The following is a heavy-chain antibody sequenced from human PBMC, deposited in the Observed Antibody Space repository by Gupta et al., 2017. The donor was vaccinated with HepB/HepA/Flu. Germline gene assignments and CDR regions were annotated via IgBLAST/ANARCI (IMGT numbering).Heavy chain of an antibody. D-gene: IGHD4-17*01. Sequence: EVQLVESGGGLVQPGGSLRLSWAASGFPLSSSWMSWVRQAPGKGLEWVANIKQDGSEKYYVDSVKGRFTISRDNAKNSLYLQMNSLRAEDTAVYYCARDDYGFDYWGQGTLVTVSS. V-gene: IGHV3-7*01. CDR3: ARDDYGFDY. CDR2: IKQDGSEK. CDR1: GFPLSSSW. J-gene: IGHJ4*02.